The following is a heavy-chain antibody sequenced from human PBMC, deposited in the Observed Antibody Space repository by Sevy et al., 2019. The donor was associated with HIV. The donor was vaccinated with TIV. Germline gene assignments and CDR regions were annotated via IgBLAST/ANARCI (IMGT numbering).Heavy chain of an antibody. CDR3: ARGGWNYPYYYYGMDV. CDR1: GGSISSYY. D-gene: IGHD1-7*01. J-gene: IGHJ6*02. Sequence: SETLSLTCTVSGGSISSYYWSWIRQPPGKGLEWIGHIFYSGSTDYNPSLKSRVTISVDTSKNQFSLNLTSVTAADRSVYYCARGGWNYPYYYYGMDVWGQGTSVTVSS. V-gene: IGHV4-59*01. CDR2: IFYSGST.